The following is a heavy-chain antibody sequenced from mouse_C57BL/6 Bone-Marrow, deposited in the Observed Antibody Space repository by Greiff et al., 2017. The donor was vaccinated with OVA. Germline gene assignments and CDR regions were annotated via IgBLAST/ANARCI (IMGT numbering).Heavy chain of an antibody. J-gene: IGHJ1*03. V-gene: IGHV5-4*01. CDR2: ISDGGSYT. CDR3: ARDRGSDYDGSDWYFDD. D-gene: IGHD2-4*01. Sequence: EVKVVESGGGLVKPGGSLKLSCAASGFTFSSYAMSWVRQTPEKRLEWVATISDGGSYTYYPDNVKGRFTISRDNAKNNLYLQMSHLKSEDTAMYYSARDRGSDYDGSDWYFDDWGKGTTVTVSS. CDR1: GFTFSSYA.